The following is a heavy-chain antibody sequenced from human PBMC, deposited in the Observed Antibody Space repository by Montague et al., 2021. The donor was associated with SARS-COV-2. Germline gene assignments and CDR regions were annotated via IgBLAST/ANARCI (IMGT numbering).Heavy chain of an antibody. CDR3: ARQAAGSYFYYGVDV. CDR1: GDSINTYY. CDR2: IFYTGST. Sequence: SETLSLTYTVSGDSINTYYWNWIRQPPGKGLEWLGPIFYTGSTNXNPSLTSRVTISLDTSKNQFFLKVTSVTAADTAVYYCARQAAGSYFYYGVDVWGQGTTVTVSS. V-gene: IGHV4-59*12. D-gene: IGHD6-13*01. J-gene: IGHJ6*02.